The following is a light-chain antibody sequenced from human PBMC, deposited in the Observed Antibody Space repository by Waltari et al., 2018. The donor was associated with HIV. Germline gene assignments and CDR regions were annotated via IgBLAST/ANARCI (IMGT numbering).Light chain of an antibody. CDR1: SSDAGLYSF. V-gene: IGLV2-14*03. J-gene: IGLJ1*01. Sequence: QSALTQPASVSGSPGQSITISCTGTSSDAGLYSFVSWYQQHPGKAPRLKIYDVSNRPSGVSNRFSGSKSGDTASLTISGLQAEDEADYYCSSYTRSNIRVFGTGTKVTVL. CDR2: DVS. CDR3: SSYTRSNIRV.